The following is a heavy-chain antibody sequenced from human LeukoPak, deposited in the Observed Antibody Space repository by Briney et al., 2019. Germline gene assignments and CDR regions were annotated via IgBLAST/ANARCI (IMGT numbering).Heavy chain of an antibody. CDR3: ARQVVVVPVAIWGEYSYFYMDV. J-gene: IGHJ6*03. CDR1: GGSFSDYY. D-gene: IGHD2-2*01. CDR2: IDHSGST. V-gene: IGHV4-34*01. Sequence: SETLSLTCAVYGGSFSDYYWSWIRQPPGKGLEWIGEIDHSGSTTYNTSLNSRVTISVDRSKNQLSLKLTSVTAADTALYYCARQVVVVPVAIWGEYSYFYMDVWGKGTTVTISS.